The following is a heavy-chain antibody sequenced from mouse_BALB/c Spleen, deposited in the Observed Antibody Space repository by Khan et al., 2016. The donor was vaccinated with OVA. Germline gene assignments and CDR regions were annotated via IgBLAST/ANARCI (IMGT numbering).Heavy chain of an antibody. D-gene: IGHD1-1*01. CDR1: GYSITSDYA. V-gene: IGHV3-2*02. J-gene: IGHJ2*01. CDR2: ISYSGRT. Sequence: EVQLQESGPGLVKPSQSLSLTCTVTGYSITSDYAWNWIRQFPGNKLEWMGYISYSGRTSYNPSLKSRISITRDTSKNQLFLQLDSSTNDDTATYYCANSVAITTVEAADFAYWGQGTTLTVSS. CDR3: ANSVAITTVEAADFAY.